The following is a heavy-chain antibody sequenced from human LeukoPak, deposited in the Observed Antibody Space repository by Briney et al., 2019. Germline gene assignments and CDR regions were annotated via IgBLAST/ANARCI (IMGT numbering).Heavy chain of an antibody. D-gene: IGHD6-19*01. CDR3: ARGQWLVRVYYFDY. CDR2: INHSGST. J-gene: IGHJ4*02. CDR1: GGSFSGYY. Sequence: SVTLSLTCAVYGGSFSGYYWSWIRQPPGKGLEWIGEINHSGSTNYNPSLKSRVTISVDTSKNQFSLKLSSVTAADTAVYYCARGQWLVRVYYFDYWGQGTLVTVSS. V-gene: IGHV4-34*01.